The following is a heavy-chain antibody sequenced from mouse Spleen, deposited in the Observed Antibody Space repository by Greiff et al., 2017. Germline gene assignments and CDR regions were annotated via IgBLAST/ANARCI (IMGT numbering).Heavy chain of an antibody. V-gene: IGHV5-9*04. CDR3: ARVIYDGYYSYFDY. J-gene: IGHJ2*01. CDR1: GFTFSSYY. D-gene: IGHD2-3*01. Sequence: EVKVVESGGGLVKLGGSLKLSCAASGFTFSSYYMSWVRQTPEKRLEWVATISSGGGSTYYPDSVKGRFTISRDNAKNTLYLQMSSLNSEDTAVYYCARVIYDGYYSYFDYWGQGTTLTVSS. CDR2: ISSGGGST.